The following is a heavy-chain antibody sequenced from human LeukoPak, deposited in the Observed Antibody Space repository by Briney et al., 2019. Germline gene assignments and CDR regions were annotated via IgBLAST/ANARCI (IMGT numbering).Heavy chain of an antibody. V-gene: IGHV4-39*07. D-gene: IGHD3-3*01. CDR1: GGSISGSSYY. CDR2: IYYSGST. CDR3: ARDLSESTIFGVAEYDSFDI. J-gene: IGHJ3*02. Sequence: PSETLSLTCTVSGGSISGSSYYWGWIRQPPGKGLEWIGSIYYSGSTYYNPSLKSRVTISVDTSKNQFSLKLSSVTAADTAVYYCARDLSESTIFGVAEYDSFDIWGQGTMVTVSS.